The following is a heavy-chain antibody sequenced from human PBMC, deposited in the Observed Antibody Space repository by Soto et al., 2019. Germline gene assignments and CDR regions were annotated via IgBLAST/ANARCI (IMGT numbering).Heavy chain of an antibody. CDR3: AKDSGYCSGGSCLYYYCGMDV. Sequence: EVQLLESGGGLVQPGGSLRLSCAASGFTFSSYAMSWVRQAPGKGLEWVSAISGSGGSTYYADSVKGRFTISRDNSKNTLYLQMNSRRAEDTSVYYCAKDSGYCSGGSCLYYYCGMDVWGQGTTVTVSS. V-gene: IGHV3-23*01. D-gene: IGHD2-15*01. CDR1: GFTFSSYA. J-gene: IGHJ6*02. CDR2: ISGSGGST.